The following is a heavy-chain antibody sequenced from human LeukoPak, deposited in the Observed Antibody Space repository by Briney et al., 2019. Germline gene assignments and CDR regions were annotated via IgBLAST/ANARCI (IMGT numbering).Heavy chain of an antibody. Sequence: ASVKVSCKASGYTFTSYYMHWVRQAPGQGLEWMGIINPSGGSTSYAQKFQGRVTMTRDMSTSTVYMELSSLRSEDTAVYYCARAGGTAMGQANWFDPWGQGTLVTVSS. CDR1: GYTFTSYY. CDR2: INPSGGST. CDR3: ARAGGTAMGQANWFDP. V-gene: IGHV1-46*01. D-gene: IGHD5-18*01. J-gene: IGHJ5*02.